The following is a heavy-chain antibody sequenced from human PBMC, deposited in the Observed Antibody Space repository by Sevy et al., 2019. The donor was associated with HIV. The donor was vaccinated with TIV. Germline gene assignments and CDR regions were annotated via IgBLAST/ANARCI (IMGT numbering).Heavy chain of an antibody. CDR2: IYHSGST. V-gene: IGHV4-38-2*01. Sequence: SETLSLTCAVSGYSISSGYYWGWIRQPPGKGLEWIGSIYHSGSTYYNPSLKSRVTISVDTSKNQFSLKLSSVTAADTAVYYCARADPIVVVPAAKGGWFDHWGQGTLVTVSS. CDR1: GYSISSGYY. J-gene: IGHJ5*02. D-gene: IGHD2-2*01. CDR3: ARADPIVVVPAAKGGWFDH.